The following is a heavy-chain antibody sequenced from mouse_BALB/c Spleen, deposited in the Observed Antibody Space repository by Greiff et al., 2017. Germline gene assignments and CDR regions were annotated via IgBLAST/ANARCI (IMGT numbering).Heavy chain of an antibody. CDR1: GFSLTSYG. Sequence: VKLMESGPSLVQPSQSLSITCTASGFSLTSYGVHWVRQSPGKGLEWLGVIWRGGSTDYNAAFMSRLSITKDNSKSQVFFKMNSLQADDTAIYYCAKKRLTGYYAMDYWGQGTSVTVSS. CDR2: IWRGGST. CDR3: AKKRLTGYYAMDY. V-gene: IGHV2-5-1*01. D-gene: IGHD4-1*01. J-gene: IGHJ4*01.